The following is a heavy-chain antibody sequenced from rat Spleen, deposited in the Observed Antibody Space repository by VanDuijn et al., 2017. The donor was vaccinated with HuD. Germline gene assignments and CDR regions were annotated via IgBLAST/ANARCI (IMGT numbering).Heavy chain of an antibody. CDR1: GFTFTKYG. V-gene: IGHV5S13*01. J-gene: IGHJ4*01. Sequence: EVQLVESGGGLVQPGRSLKLSCAASGFTFTKYGMSWVRQAPTKGLEWVASISPSGGRTYYRDSVKGRFTVSRDNAKRTLYLQMDSLRSEDTATYYCARHVSYCPDAWGQGVSVTVSS. D-gene: IGHD1-1*01. CDR3: ARHVSYCPDA. CDR2: ISPSGGRT.